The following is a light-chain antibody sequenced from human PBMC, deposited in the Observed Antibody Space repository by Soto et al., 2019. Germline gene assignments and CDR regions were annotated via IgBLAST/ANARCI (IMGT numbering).Light chain of an antibody. V-gene: IGLV2-14*01. CDR3: SSYTSSSTFPL. Sequence: QSVLTQPASVSGSPGQSITISCTGTSSDVGGYNYVSWYQQHPGKAPKLMIYEVSNRPSGVSNRFSGSKSGNTASLTISGLQAEDEADYYCSSYTSSSTFPLFGGGTQLTVL. CDR1: SSDVGGYNY. CDR2: EVS. J-gene: IGLJ2*01.